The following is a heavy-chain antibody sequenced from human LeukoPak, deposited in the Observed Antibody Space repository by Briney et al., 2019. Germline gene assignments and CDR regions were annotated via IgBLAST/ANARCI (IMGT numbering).Heavy chain of an antibody. D-gene: IGHD6-19*01. J-gene: IGHJ4*02. V-gene: IGHV1-2*06. CDR2: INPNSGGT. CDR1: GYTFTGYY. Sequence: GASVKVSCKASGYTFTGYYMHWVRQAPGQGLEWMGRINPNSGGTNYAQKFQGRVTMTRDTSISTAYMELSRLRSDDTAVYHCARGYSSGWHRPEDDYWGQGTLVTVSS. CDR3: ARGYSSGWHRPEDDY.